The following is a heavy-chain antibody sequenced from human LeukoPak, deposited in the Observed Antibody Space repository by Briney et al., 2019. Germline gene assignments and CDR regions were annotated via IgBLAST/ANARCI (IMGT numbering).Heavy chain of an antibody. CDR3: ARLGGPDYYFYYYMDV. J-gene: IGHJ6*03. V-gene: IGHV3-20*04. CDR1: GLTFHDFA. CDR2: VNWNGDGT. Sequence: GGSLRHSCAASGLTFHDFAMSWVRQAPGKGLQWVSGVNWNGDGTGYADSVEGRFTISRDNAKNSLYLQMNSLRVDDTALYYCARLGGPDYYFYYYMDVWGRGTTVTVSS.